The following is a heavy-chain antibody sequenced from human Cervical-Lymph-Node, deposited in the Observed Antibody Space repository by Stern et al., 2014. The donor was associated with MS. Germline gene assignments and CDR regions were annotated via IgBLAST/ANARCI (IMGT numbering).Heavy chain of an antibody. CDR2: IIPILGTA. D-gene: IGHD3/OR15-3a*01. V-gene: IGHV1-69*01. J-gene: IGHJ4*02. CDR1: GGTFSSYA. CDR3: ARDSSHYDVSYYFDS. Sequence: VQLVQSGAEVKKPGSSVKVSCKASGGTFSSYAINWVRQAPGQGLEWMGGIIPILGTATYAQKFQGRVTITADETTSTAYMKVSSLRSEDTAVYYCARDSSHYDVSYYFDSWGQGTLVTVSS.